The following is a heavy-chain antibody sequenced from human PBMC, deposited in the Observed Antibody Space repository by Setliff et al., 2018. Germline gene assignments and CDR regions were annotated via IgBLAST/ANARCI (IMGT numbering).Heavy chain of an antibody. CDR3: AIIRPASSGYYWIFDY. J-gene: IGHJ4*02. Sequence: ASVKVSCKVSGYTLSELFMHWVRQAPGKGLEWMGGFDAEDGETIYAQKFQGRVTMTEDTSTDTAYMELSGLRYEDTALYYCAIIRPASSGYYWIFDYWGQGTLVTVSS. V-gene: IGHV1-24*01. CDR1: GYTLSELF. CDR2: FDAEDGET. D-gene: IGHD3-22*01.